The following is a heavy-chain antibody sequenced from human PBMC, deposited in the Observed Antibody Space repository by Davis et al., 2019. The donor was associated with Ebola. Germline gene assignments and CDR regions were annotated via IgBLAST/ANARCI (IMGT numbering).Heavy chain of an antibody. V-gene: IGHV5-10-1*01. Sequence: PGGSLRLSCKGSGYSFTSYWISWVRQLPGKGLEWMGRIDPSDSYTNYSPSFQGHVTISADKSISTAYLQWSSLKASDTAMYYCARHQSSGRSYYYYGMDVWGQGTTVTVSS. J-gene: IGHJ6*02. D-gene: IGHD6-25*01. CDR1: GYSFTSYW. CDR3: ARHQSSGRSYYYYGMDV. CDR2: IDPSDSYT.